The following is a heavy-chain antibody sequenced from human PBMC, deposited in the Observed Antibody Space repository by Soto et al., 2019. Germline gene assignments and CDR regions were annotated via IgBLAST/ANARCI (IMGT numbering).Heavy chain of an antibody. D-gene: IGHD3-10*02. CDR2: VEYGGST. CDR3: ARHVRGAVTMNWFDP. Sequence: QLQESGPGLVKPSETLSLTCTVSGGSIISSNFYWGWIRQPPGKGLEWIGSVEYGGSTYDNPSLKSRVNLSADTSKNQFSLKLTSVTAADTAIYYCARHVRGAVTMNWFDPWGHGTLVTVSS. CDR1: GGSIISSNFY. V-gene: IGHV4-39*01. J-gene: IGHJ5*02.